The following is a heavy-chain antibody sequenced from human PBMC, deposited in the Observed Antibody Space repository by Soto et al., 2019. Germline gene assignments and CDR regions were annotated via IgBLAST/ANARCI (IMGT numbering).Heavy chain of an antibody. V-gene: IGHV1-24*01. CDR3: ATGIAVAGRGDYYYGMDV. CDR1: GYTLTELS. Sequence: ASVKVSCKVSGYTLTELSMHWVRQAPGKGLEWMGGFDPEDGETIYAQKFQGRVTMTEDTSTDTAYMELSSLRSEDTAVYYCATGIAVAGRGDYYYGMDVWGQGTTVPVS. CDR2: FDPEDGET. D-gene: IGHD6-19*01. J-gene: IGHJ6*02.